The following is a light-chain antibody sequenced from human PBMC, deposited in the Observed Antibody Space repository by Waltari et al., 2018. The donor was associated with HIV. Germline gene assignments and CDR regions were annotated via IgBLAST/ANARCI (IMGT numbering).Light chain of an antibody. CDR2: GAS. Sequence: EIVLTQSPGTLSVSPGGSATLSVRASQSVASNYLAWYQQKLGQAPRLLVYGASSRATDIPARFSGSGSGTDFTLTISRLEPEDSAVYYCQQYGRSPYTFGQGTKLEIK. CDR3: QQYGRSPYT. J-gene: IGKJ2*01. CDR1: QSVASNY. V-gene: IGKV3-20*01.